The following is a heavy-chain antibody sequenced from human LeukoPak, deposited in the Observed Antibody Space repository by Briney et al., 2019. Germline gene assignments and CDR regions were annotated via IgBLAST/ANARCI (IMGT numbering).Heavy chain of an antibody. CDR2: IRYDGNDK. CDR3: AKEGTASKPSDLDY. CDR1: GFTFTDYV. D-gene: IGHD1/OR15-1a*01. J-gene: IGHJ4*02. Sequence: GGSLRLSCAASGFTFTDYVMHWVRQAPGKGLEWVAFIRYDGNDKYYADSVKGRFTISRDNSKNTLSLQMNSLKPDDTAMYYRAKEGTASKPSDLDYWGQGTLVTVFS. V-gene: IGHV3-30*02.